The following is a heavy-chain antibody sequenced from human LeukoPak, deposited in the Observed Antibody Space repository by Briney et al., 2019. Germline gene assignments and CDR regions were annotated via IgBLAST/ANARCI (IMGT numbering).Heavy chain of an antibody. V-gene: IGHV3-53*01. Sequence: GGSLRLSCAASGFTVSGNYMSWVRQAPGKGLECVAAIYSGGDTYYADSVKGRFTISRDKSKNTLYLQMNSLRAEDTAVYYCARDRAIFGVGTFDYWGQGTLVTVSS. J-gene: IGHJ4*02. CDR2: IYSGGDT. CDR3: ARDRAIFGVGTFDY. CDR1: GFTVSGNY. D-gene: IGHD3-3*01.